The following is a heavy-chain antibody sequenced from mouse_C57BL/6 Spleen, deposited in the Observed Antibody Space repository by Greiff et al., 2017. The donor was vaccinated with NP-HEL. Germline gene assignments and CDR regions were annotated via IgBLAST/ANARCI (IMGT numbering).Heavy chain of an antibody. CDR1: GYTFTSYW. Sequence: QVQLQQPGAELVKPGASVKMSCKASGYTFTSYWITWVKQRPGQGLEWIGDIYPGSGSTNYNEKFKSKATLTVDTSSSTAYMQLSSLTSEDSAVYYCARLGIYDGYYGWYFDVWGTGTTVTVSS. D-gene: IGHD2-3*01. J-gene: IGHJ1*03. V-gene: IGHV1-55*01. CDR2: IYPGSGST. CDR3: ARLGIYDGYYGWYFDV.